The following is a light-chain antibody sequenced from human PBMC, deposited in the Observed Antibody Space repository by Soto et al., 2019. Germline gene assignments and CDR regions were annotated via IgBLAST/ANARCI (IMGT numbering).Light chain of an antibody. CDR3: QQYYRAPRT. J-gene: IGKJ2*01. CDR2: AAT. V-gene: IGKV1-39*01. CDR1: QSISIY. Sequence: DIQMTQSPSSLSASVGDRVTITCRASQSISIYLNWYHQKPGQAPKLLIYAATRLQSGVPSRFSGSESGTDFTLSISSLQADDVAVYYCQQYYRAPRTFGQGTKVE.